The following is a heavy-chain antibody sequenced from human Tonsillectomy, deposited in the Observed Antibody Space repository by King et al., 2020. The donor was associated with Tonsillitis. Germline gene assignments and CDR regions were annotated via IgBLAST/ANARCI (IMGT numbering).Heavy chain of an antibody. V-gene: IGHV4-59*01. CDR3: ARAGTSWGELRGFDY. Sequence: VQLQESGPGLVKPSETLSLTCTVPGGSISSYYWSWIRQPPGKGLEWIGYIYYSGSTNSNPSLKSRVTISVDTSKNQFSLKLSSVTAADTAVYYCARAGTSWGELRGFDYWGQGTLVTVSS. CDR1: GGSISSYY. CDR2: IYYSGST. J-gene: IGHJ4*02. D-gene: IGHD1-1*01.